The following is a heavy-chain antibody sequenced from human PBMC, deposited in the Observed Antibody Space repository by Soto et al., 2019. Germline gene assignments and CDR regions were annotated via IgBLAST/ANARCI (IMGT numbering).Heavy chain of an antibody. CDR3: SRSITVTTNDYYYYYYMDV. V-gene: IGHV1-58*01. J-gene: IGHJ6*03. D-gene: IGHD4-4*01. Sequence: SVKVSCKASGFTFTSSAVQWVRQARGQRLEWIGWIVVGSGNTNYAQKFQERVTITRDMSTSTANMELSSLRSEDTAVYFCSRSITVTTNDYYYYYYMDVWGKGTTVTVSS. CDR2: IVVGSGNT. CDR1: GFTFTSSA.